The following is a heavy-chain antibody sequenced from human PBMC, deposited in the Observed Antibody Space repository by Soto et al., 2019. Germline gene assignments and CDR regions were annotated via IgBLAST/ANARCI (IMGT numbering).Heavy chain of an antibody. J-gene: IGHJ3*02. V-gene: IGHV3-30*18. CDR2: ISYDGSNK. CDR1: GFTFSSYG. Sequence: QVQLVESGGGVVQPGRSLRLSCAASGFTFSSYGMHWVRQAPGKGLEWVAGISYDGSNKYYADSVKGRFTISRENSKNTMYLQMNRLRAEDTAVYYCAKVGDSSGYDGDRWTDDAFDIWGQGTMVTVSS. CDR3: AKVGDSSGYDGDRWTDDAFDI. D-gene: IGHD3-22*01.